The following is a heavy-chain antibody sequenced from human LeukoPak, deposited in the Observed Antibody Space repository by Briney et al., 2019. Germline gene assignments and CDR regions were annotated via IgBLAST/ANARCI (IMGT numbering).Heavy chain of an antibody. Sequence: GASVKVSCKASGYTFTGYYMHWVRQAPGQGLEWMGWINPNSGSTNYAQKFQGWVTMTRDTSISTAYMELSRLRSDDTAVYYCARSRDGYNLYYFDYWGQGTLVTVSS. CDR3: ARSRDGYNLYYFDY. D-gene: IGHD5-24*01. CDR1: GYTFTGYY. J-gene: IGHJ4*02. V-gene: IGHV1-2*04. CDR2: INPNSGST.